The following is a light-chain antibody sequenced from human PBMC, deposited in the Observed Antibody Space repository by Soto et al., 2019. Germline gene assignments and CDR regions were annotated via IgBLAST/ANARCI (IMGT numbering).Light chain of an antibody. J-gene: IGKJ1*01. CDR2: YAS. V-gene: IGKV3-11*01. CDR3: QQRHNWPRT. CDR1: QSVSSY. Sequence: EIVLTQSPATLSLSPGERATLSCRASQSVSSYLAWYQRKPGQSPRXXIXYASNRATGIPARFSASGSGTDFTVTISSLEPEDFAVYYCQQRHNWPRTFGQGTKV.